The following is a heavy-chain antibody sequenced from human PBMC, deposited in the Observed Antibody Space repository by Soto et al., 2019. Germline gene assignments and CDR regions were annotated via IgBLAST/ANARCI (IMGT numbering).Heavy chain of an antibody. CDR2: ISSTYNI. J-gene: IGHJ4*02. D-gene: IGHD3-16*01. CDR3: ARDPWAADY. V-gene: IGHV3-21*01. Sequence: PGGSLRLSCAGSGFTFSTYSMNWVRQAPGKGLEWLSYISSTYNIYYADSVRGRFTISRDNAKNTVDLQMNSLRVEDTAVYYCARDPWAADYWGQGTLVTVSS. CDR1: GFTFSTYS.